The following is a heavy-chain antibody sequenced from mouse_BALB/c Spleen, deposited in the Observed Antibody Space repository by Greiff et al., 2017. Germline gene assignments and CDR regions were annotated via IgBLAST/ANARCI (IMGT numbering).Heavy chain of an antibody. CDR1: GFSLTSYG. V-gene: IGHV2-2*02. CDR2: IWSGGST. CDR3: ARKDYYGYYFDY. Sequence: VKLMESGPGLVQPSQSLSITCTVSGFSLTSYGVHWVRQSPGKGLEWLGVIWSGGSTDYNAAFISRLSISKDNSKSQVFFKMNSLQANDTAIYYCARKDYYGYYFDYWGQGTTLTVSS. J-gene: IGHJ2*01. D-gene: IGHD1-2*01.